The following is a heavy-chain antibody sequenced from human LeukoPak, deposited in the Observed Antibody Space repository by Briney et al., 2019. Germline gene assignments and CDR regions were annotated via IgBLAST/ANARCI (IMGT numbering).Heavy chain of an antibody. CDR1: GYTFTSFY. J-gene: IGHJ5*02. CDR2: INPSGGST. D-gene: IGHD3-9*01. CDR3: ARELPDTLLDP. V-gene: IGHV1-46*01. Sequence: ASVKVSCKASGYTFTSFYMHWVRQAPGQGLEWMGIINPSGGSTSYAQKFQGRVTMTRDTSTSTVYMELSSLRSEDTAVYYCARELPDTLLDPWGQGTLVTVSS.